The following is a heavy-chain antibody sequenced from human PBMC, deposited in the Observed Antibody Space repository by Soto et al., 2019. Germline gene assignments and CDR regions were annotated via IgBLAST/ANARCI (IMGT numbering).Heavy chain of an antibody. V-gene: IGHV3-30*18. CDR3: AKAFYPSVAISSGDS. CDR1: GFNFRNYD. Sequence: QEQVVESGGGVVQPGRSLRLSCAASGFNFRNYDMHWVRQAPGKGLEWVAVISYDGQSQNYADSVKGRFTISRDNSKNTVFLQMNRLSAEDAXXXHCAKAFYPSVAISSGDSWGQGTLVTVSS. J-gene: IGHJ4*02. CDR2: ISYDGQSQ. D-gene: IGHD3-22*01.